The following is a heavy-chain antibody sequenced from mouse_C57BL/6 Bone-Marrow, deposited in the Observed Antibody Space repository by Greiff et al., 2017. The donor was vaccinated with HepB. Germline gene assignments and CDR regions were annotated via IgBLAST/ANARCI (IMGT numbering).Heavy chain of an antibody. Sequence: EVQGVESGGGLVKPGGSRKLSCAASGFTFSSNAMSWVRKTPEKRLEGVATISDGGSYTYYPDNVKGRFTISRDNAKNNLYLQMSHLKSEDTAMYYCARFYDGYYPFAYWGQGTLVTVSA. CDR2: ISDGGSYT. J-gene: IGHJ3*01. D-gene: IGHD2-3*01. V-gene: IGHV5-4*01. CDR1: GFTFSSNA. CDR3: ARFYDGYYPFAY.